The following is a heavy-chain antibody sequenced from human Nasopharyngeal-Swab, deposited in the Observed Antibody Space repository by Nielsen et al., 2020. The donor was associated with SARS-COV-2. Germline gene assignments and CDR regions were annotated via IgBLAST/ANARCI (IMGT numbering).Heavy chain of an antibody. V-gene: IGHV3-48*02. CDR1: EFTMSRNG. Sequence: GGSLRLSCAASEFTMSRNGMHWVRQAPGKGLEWVAYISSSSSTSYYADSVKGRFTISRDSPKNSLYLQMNSLRDEDTAVYYCARDVAIVGATLENWGQGTLVTVSS. CDR2: ISSSSSTS. J-gene: IGHJ4*02. CDR3: ARDVAIVGATLEN. D-gene: IGHD1-26*01.